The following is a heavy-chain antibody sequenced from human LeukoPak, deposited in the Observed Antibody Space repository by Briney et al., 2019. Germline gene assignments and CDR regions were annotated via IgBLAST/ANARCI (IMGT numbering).Heavy chain of an antibody. D-gene: IGHD3-22*01. V-gene: IGHV4-61*02. CDR1: GDSISSGSYY. J-gene: IGHJ4*01. Sequence: SQTLSLTCTVSGDSISSGSYYWNWIRQPAGKGLEWIGRLETSGSTNYNPSLKSRVTISVDTSKNQFSLNMASVTAADTAVYFCATTWYYDTRGYLFDDWGHGTLVTVSS. CDR2: LETSGST. CDR3: ATTWYYDTRGYLFDD.